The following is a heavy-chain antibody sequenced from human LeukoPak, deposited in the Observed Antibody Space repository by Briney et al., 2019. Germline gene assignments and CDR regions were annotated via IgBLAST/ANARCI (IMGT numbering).Heavy chain of an antibody. V-gene: IGHV1-2*04. CDR2: INPNSGGT. CDR1: GYTFTGYY. D-gene: IGHD3-3*01. CDR3: ARARLYDFWSGYYGNWFDP. Sequence: ASVKVSCKASGYTFTGYYMHWVRQAPGQGLEWMGWINPNSGGTNYAQKFQGWVTMTRDTSISTAYIELSRLRSDDTAVYYCARARLYDFWSGYYGNWFDPWGQGTLVTVSS. J-gene: IGHJ5*02.